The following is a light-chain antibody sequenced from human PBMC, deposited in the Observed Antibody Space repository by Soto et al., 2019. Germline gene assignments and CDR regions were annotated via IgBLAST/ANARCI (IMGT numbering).Light chain of an antibody. Sequence: QAVVIQPPSLTVSPGGTVTLTCASNTGPVTSGHYPNWLQQKPGQAPRTLIHETTNRESWAPARFSGSLLGDKAALTLPGAQHEDEYDYCCLIADSDPLVFGGGTKVTVL. CDR3: LIADSDPLV. CDR2: ETT. V-gene: IGLV7-46*01. CDR1: TGPVTSGHY. J-gene: IGLJ2*01.